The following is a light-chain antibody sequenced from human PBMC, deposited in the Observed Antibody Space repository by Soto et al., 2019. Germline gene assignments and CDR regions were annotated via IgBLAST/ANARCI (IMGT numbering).Light chain of an antibody. J-gene: IGLJ1*01. V-gene: IGLV2-14*03. CDR1: SSDVGAYNY. CDR3: CSYSRSSPYV. Sequence: QSVLTQPASVSGSPGQSITISCTGTSSDVGAYNYVSWYQHHPGKVPRLMSFDVSNRPSGVSNRFSGSKSGNTASLTISGLQAEDEADYYCCSYSRSSPYVFGAGTKVTVL. CDR2: DVS.